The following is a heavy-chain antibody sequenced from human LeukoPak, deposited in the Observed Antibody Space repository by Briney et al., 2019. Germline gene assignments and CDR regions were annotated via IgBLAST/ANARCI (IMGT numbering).Heavy chain of an antibody. D-gene: IGHD4-17*01. V-gene: IGHV1-69*04. Sequence: SCXXSGGTFSSYAISWVRQAPGQGREWMGRIXPIXXIANYAQKFQGRVTITADKSTSTAYMELSSLRSEDTAVYYCARKTNDYGDYGGGAYYYGMDVWGQGTTVTVSS. CDR3: ARKTNDYGDYGGGAYYYGMDV. CDR1: GGTFSSYA. CDR2: IXPIXXIA. J-gene: IGHJ6*02.